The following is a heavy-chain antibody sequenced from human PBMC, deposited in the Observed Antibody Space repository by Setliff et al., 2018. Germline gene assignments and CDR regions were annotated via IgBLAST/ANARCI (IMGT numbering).Heavy chain of an antibody. J-gene: IGHJ3*02. Sequence: LRLSCAASGFNFRTYTMNWVRQAPGKGLEWVSDISSGSLIIYYADSVKGRFTISRDNAKNSLYLQMTSLRAEYTAVYYCARDRISRYYDSGAHAFDIWGQGTMVTVSS. V-gene: IGHV3-48*04. CDR2: ISSGSLII. CDR3: ARDRISRYYDSGAHAFDI. D-gene: IGHD3-22*01. CDR1: GFNFRTYT.